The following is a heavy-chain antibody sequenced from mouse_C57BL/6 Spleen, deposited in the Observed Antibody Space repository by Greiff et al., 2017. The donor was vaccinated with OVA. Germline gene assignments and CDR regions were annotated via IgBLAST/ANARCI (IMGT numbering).Heavy chain of an antibody. J-gene: IGHJ4*01. Sequence: QVQLQQSGAELVKPGASVKMSCKASGYTFTSYWITWVKQRPGQGLEWIGDIYPGSGSTNYNEKFKSKATLTVDTSSSTAYMQLNSLTSEDSAVYYCARYYGSSCAMDYWGQGTSVTVSA. CDR1: GYTFTSYW. CDR3: ARYYGSSCAMDY. V-gene: IGHV1-55*01. CDR2: IYPGSGST. D-gene: IGHD1-1*01.